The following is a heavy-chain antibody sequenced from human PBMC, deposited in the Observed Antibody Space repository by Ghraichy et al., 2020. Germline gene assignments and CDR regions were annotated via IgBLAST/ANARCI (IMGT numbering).Heavy chain of an antibody. Sequence: SETLSLTCTVSGGSISSSPYYWGWIRQPSGKGLEWIGNIYYSGSTYYNPSLKSRVTISVDTSKNQVSLKLSSVTAADTAVYYCAINGSGGFDPWGQGTLVTVSS. D-gene: IGHD1-26*01. V-gene: IGHV4-39*01. CDR1: GGSISSSPYY. CDR2: IYYSGST. J-gene: IGHJ5*02. CDR3: AINGSGGFDP.